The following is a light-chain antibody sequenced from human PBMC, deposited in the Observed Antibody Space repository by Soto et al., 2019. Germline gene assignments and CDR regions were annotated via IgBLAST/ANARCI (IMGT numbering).Light chain of an antibody. V-gene: IGKV1-5*01. J-gene: IGKJ1*01. CDR2: DAS. Sequence: DIQMTQSPSTLSASVGDRVTITCRASQSISSWLAWYQQKPGKAPKLLIYDASSLESGVPSRFSGSGYGTDFTLTISSLQPDDVATYYCQQYNSYSLKFGHGTKVEIK. CDR1: QSISSW. CDR3: QQYNSYSLK.